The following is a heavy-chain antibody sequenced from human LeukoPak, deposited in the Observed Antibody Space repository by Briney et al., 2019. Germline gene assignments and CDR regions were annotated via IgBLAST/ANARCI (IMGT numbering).Heavy chain of an antibody. V-gene: IGHV4-31*03. CDR2: IYYSGST. CDR1: GGSISSGGYY. Sequence: SETLSLTCTVSGGSISSGGYYWSWIRQHPGKGLEWIGYIYYSGSTYYNPSLKSRVTISVDTSKNQFSLKLSSVTAADTAVYYCARESELWFGELLHNYFDYWGQGTLVTVSS. J-gene: IGHJ4*02. CDR3: ARESELWFGELLHNYFDY. D-gene: IGHD3-10*01.